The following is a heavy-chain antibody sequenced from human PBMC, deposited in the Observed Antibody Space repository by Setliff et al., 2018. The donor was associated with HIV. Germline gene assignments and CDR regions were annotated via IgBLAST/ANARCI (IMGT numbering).Heavy chain of an antibody. CDR3: ARELTVDADMVTRWFDP. CDR2: IYTSGST. V-gene: IGHV4-4*07. Sequence: SETLSLTCTVSDDSISSYYWSWIRQPAGKGLEWIGRIYTSGSTNYNPSLKSRVIISVDTSKNQYPLKLSSVTAADTAVYYCARELTVDADMVTRWFDPWGQGTLVTVSS. J-gene: IGHJ5*02. CDR1: DDSISSYY. D-gene: IGHD5-18*01.